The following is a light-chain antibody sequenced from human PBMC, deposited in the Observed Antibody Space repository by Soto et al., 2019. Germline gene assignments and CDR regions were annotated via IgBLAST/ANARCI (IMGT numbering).Light chain of an antibody. CDR3: QVWDSSSDHYV. CDR2: IDS. CDR1: DIKSDS. Sequence: SYELTQPPSVSVAPGQTAKITCGVNDIKSDSVHWYQQKPGQAPVLVVYIDSDRPSGIPERFSGSKSGKTATLTINRVEAEDEADYYCQVWDSSSDHYVFGTGTKVTVL. J-gene: IGLJ1*01. V-gene: IGLV3-21*02.